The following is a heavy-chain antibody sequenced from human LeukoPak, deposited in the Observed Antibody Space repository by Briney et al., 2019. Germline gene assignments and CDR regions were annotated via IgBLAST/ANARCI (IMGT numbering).Heavy chain of an antibody. V-gene: IGHV1-69*04. J-gene: IGHJ3*02. CDR1: GGTFSSYA. CDR3: ASWQMATTKGGDAFDI. D-gene: IGHD5-24*01. Sequence: SVKVSCKASGGTFSSYAISWVRQAPGQGLEWRGRFIPILGIANYAQKFQGRVTITADKSTSTAYMELSSLRSEDTAVYYCASWQMATTKGGDAFDIWGQGTMVTVSS. CDR2: FIPILGIA.